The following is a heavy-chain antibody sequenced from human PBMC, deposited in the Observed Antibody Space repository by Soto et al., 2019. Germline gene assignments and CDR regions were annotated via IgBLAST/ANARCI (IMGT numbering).Heavy chain of an antibody. J-gene: IGHJ3*02. Sequence: PGGSLRLSCAASGFTFSSYWMSWVRQAPGKGLEWVANIKQDGSEKYYADSVKGRFTISRDNSKNTLYLQMNSLRAEDTAVYYCAKSPSGSHGASAFDIWGQGTMVTVSS. V-gene: IGHV3-7*01. CDR3: AKSPSGSHGASAFDI. D-gene: IGHD1-26*01. CDR1: GFTFSSYW. CDR2: IKQDGSEK.